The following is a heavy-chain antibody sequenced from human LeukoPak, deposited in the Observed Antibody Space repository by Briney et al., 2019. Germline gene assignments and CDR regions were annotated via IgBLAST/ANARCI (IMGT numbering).Heavy chain of an antibody. Sequence: PGGSLTLSCSASGFTFSDSYMNWIRQAPGKGPEWVSYVSYSGRNIYYADSVKGRLTISRDNAKNSLYLQMNSLRAEDTAVYYCAGSYDSSGFSDYWGQGTLVTVSS. CDR2: VSYSGRNI. V-gene: IGHV3-11*01. CDR3: AGSYDSSGFSDY. CDR1: GFTFSDSY. D-gene: IGHD3-22*01. J-gene: IGHJ4*02.